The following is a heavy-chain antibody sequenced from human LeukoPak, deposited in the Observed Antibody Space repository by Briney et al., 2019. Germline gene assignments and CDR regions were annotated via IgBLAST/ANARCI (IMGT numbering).Heavy chain of an antibody. J-gene: IGHJ3*02. CDR1: GYTLTELS. CDR2: FDPEDGET. CDR3: ATDCSSTSCYRAFDI. Sequence: ASVKVSCKVSGYTLTELSMHWVRQAPGKGLEWMGGFDPEDGETIYAQKFQGGVTMTEDTSTDTAYMELSSLRSEDTAVYYCATDCSSTSCYRAFDIWGQGTMVTVSS. V-gene: IGHV1-24*01. D-gene: IGHD2-2*02.